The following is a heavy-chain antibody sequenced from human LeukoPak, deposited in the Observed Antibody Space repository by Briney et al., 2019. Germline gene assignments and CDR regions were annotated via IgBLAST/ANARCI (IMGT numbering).Heavy chain of an antibody. Sequence: RPGGSPRLSCAASGFIFNNYGLIWVRQAPGKGLEWVSAISNDGGGTNYADFVKGRFTIARDNSKNTLFLQMNSLRAEDTALYYCAKGSSGYFVDLWGQGTLVTVSS. CDR1: GFIFNNYG. CDR2: ISNDGGGT. D-gene: IGHD3-22*01. CDR3: AKGSSGYFVDL. V-gene: IGHV3-23*01. J-gene: IGHJ5*02.